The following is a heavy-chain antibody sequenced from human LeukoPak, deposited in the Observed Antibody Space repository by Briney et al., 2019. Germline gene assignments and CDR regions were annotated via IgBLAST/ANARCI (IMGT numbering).Heavy chain of an antibody. D-gene: IGHD2-15*01. CDR3: ARANNSSWHN. CDR2: IKPDGSAE. CDR1: GFTFSSNW. Sequence: GGSLRLSCATSGFTFSSNWMSWVRHAPGRGLEWVANIKPDGSAEYYAASVKGRFTVSRDNAKNSLYLQMTSLRVEDTAIYCCARANNSSWHNWGQGALVTVSS. J-gene: IGHJ4*02. V-gene: IGHV3-7*01.